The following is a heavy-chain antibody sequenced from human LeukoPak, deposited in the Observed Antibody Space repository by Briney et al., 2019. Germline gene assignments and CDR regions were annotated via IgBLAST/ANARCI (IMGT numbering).Heavy chain of an antibody. CDR1: GFTFSSYS. CDR3: ATLQRIVVVPAAKGNDAFDI. D-gene: IGHD2-2*01. V-gene: IGHV3-48*04. J-gene: IGHJ3*02. CDR2: ISSSSSTI. Sequence: GGSLRLSCAASGFTFSSYSMNWVSQAPGKGLEWVSYISSSSSTIYYADSVKGRFTISRDNAKNSLYLQMNSLRAEDTAVYYCATLQRIVVVPAAKGNDAFDIWGQGTMVTVSS.